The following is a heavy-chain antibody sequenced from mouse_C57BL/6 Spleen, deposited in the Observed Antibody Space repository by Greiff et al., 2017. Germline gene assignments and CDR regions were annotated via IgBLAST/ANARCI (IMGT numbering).Heavy chain of an antibody. J-gene: IGHJ1*03. CDR1: GFTFSDYY. Sequence: EVQLVESEGGLVQPGSSMKLSCTASGFTFSDYYMAWVRQVPEKGLEWVANINYDGSSTYYLDSLKSRFIISRDNAKNILYLQMSILKSEDTATYYCARVLPRGYFDVWGTGTTVTVSS. V-gene: IGHV5-16*01. CDR3: ARVLPRGYFDV. CDR2: INYDGSST.